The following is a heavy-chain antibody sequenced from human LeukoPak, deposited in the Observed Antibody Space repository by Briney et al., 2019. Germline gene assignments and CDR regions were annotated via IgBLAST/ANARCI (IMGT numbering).Heavy chain of an antibody. Sequence: SETLSLTCTVSGGSISSSSYYWGWIRQPPGKGLEWIGSIYYSGSTYYNPSLKSRVTISVDTSKNQFSLKLSSVTAADTAVYYCARGGYSSGRTSVYYYGMDVWGQGTTVTVSS. CDR3: ARGGYSSGRTSVYYYGMDV. CDR1: GGSISSSSYY. D-gene: IGHD6-19*01. CDR2: IYYSGST. V-gene: IGHV4-39*07. J-gene: IGHJ6*02.